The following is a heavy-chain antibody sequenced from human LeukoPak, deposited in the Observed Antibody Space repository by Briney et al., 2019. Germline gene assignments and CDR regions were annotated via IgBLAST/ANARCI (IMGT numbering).Heavy chain of an antibody. CDR2: INHSGST. J-gene: IGHJ4*02. CDR3: ARAEWLSRNFDY. D-gene: IGHD3-3*01. Sequence: SETLSLTCAVYGGSFSGYYWSWIRQPPGKGLEWIGEINHSGSTNYNPSLKSRVTISVDTSKNQFSLKLSSVTAADTAVYYCARAEWLSRNFDYWGQGTLVTVSS. CDR1: GGSFSGYY. V-gene: IGHV4-34*01.